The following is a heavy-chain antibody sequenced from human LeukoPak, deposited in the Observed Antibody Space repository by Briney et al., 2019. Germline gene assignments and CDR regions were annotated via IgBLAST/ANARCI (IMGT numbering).Heavy chain of an antibody. CDR1: GFSLSSYA. J-gene: IGHJ4*02. CDR3: AKDSGVATMGGGSD. Sequence: GGSLRLSCTVSGFSLSSYALGWVRRAPGKGLEWVAFIRYNGNNQYYADSVKGRFTISRDNSKNTLYLQMNSLRAEDTAVYYCAKDSGVATMGGGSDWGQGTLVTVSS. D-gene: IGHD5-12*01. V-gene: IGHV3-30*02. CDR2: IRYNGNNQ.